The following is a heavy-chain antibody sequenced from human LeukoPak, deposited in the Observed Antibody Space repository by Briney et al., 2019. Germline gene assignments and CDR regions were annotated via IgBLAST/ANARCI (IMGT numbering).Heavy chain of an antibody. CDR3: ARPRIAAAGRSRGSGPPKDQYYMDV. CDR1: GGSFSGYY. D-gene: IGHD6-13*01. J-gene: IGHJ6*03. CDR2: IIHSGST. V-gene: IGHV4-34*12. Sequence: SETLSLTCAVYGGSFSGYYWSWIRQPPGKGLEWIGEIIHSGSTNYNPSLKSRVTISVDTSKNQFSLKLSSVTAADTAVYYCARPRIAAAGRSRGSGPPKDQYYMDVWAKGPRSPSP.